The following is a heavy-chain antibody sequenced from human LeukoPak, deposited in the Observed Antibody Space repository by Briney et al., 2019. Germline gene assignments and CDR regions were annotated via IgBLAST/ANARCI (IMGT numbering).Heavy chain of an antibody. Sequence: PSETLSLTCTVSGGSISSSSHYWGWIRQPPGKGLEWIGSIYYSGSTYYNPSLKSRVTISVDTSKNQFSLKLSSVTAADMAVYYCARTIVGAPDYWGQGTLVTVSS. CDR2: IYYSGST. CDR3: ARTIVGAPDY. J-gene: IGHJ4*02. CDR1: GGSISSSSHY. D-gene: IGHD1-26*01. V-gene: IGHV4-39*01.